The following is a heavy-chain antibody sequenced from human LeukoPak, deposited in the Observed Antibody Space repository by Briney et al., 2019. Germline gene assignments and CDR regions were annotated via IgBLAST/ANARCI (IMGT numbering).Heavy chain of an antibody. CDR1: GYSISSGYY. D-gene: IGHD5-18*01. CDR2: VYHSGSA. Sequence: SETLSLTCTVSGYSISSGYYWGWIRLPPGKGLEWIGSVYHSGSAYYNPSLKSRVTISVDTSKNQFSLRLSSVTAADTAVYYCARVGGYSYGYSVDYWVQGTLATVSS. J-gene: IGHJ4*02. CDR3: ARVGGYSYGYSVDY. V-gene: IGHV4-38-2*02.